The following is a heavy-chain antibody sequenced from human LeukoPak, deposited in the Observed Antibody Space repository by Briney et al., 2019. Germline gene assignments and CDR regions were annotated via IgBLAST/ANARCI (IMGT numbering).Heavy chain of an antibody. CDR3: ARTREPYYYGSGSYYA. CDR2: ISRGGST. CDR1: GGSFSGYF. V-gene: IGHV4-34*01. J-gene: IGHJ5*02. D-gene: IGHD3-10*01. Sequence: SETLSLTCSVYGGSFSGYFWSWIRQPPGKGLEWIGEISRGGSTIYNPSLKSRITISVDTSKNQFSLRLNSVTAADTTVYYCARTREPYYYGSGSYYAWGQGTLVTVSS.